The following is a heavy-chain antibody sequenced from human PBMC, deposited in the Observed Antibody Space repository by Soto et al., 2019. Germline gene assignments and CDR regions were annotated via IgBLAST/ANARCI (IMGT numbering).Heavy chain of an antibody. CDR2: INAGNGNT. Sequence: QVQLVQSGAEVKKPGASVKVSCKASGYTFTSYAMHWVRQAPGQRLEWMGWINAGNGNTKYSQKFQGRVTITRDTSASAVYMELSSLRSEYTAVYYCARDSTVGYWNYGQRAFDIWGQGTMVTVSS. V-gene: IGHV1-3*01. D-gene: IGHD1-7*01. J-gene: IGHJ3*02. CDR3: ARDSTVGYWNYGQRAFDI. CDR1: GYTFTSYA.